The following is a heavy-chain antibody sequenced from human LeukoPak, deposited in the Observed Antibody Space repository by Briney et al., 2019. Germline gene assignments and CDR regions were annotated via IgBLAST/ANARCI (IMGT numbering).Heavy chain of an antibody. Sequence: PSQTLSLTCTVSGGSISSGGYYWSWIRQHPGKGLEWIGYIYYSGSTYYNPSLKSRVTISVDTSKNQFSLKLSSVTAADTAVYYCARLWLDCSSTSCPNWFDPWGQGTLVTVSS. CDR3: ARLWLDCSSTSCPNWFDP. CDR1: GGSISSGGYY. D-gene: IGHD2-2*01. V-gene: IGHV4-31*03. J-gene: IGHJ5*02. CDR2: IYYSGST.